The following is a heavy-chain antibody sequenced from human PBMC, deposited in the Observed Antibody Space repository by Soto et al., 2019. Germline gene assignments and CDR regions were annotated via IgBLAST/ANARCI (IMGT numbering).Heavy chain of an antibody. D-gene: IGHD1-1*01. CDR3: ARRLEPGTRFDP. CDR2: ISFSDSTT. J-gene: IGHJ5*02. CDR1: GFTFSDYY. Sequence: QVQLVESGGGFIKPGGSLRLSCAASGFTFSDYYMSWIRQAPGKGLEWVSYISFSDSTTYYADSVKGRFTISRDNARNSLFLQMNSLRADDTAVYYCARRLEPGTRFDPWGQGTLVTVSS. V-gene: IGHV3-11*01.